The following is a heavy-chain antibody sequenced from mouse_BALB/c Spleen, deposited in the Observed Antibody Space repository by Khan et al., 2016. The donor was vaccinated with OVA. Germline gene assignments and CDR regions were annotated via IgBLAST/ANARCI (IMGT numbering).Heavy chain of an antibody. D-gene: IGHD1-2*01. CDR2: ISYSGST. V-gene: IGHV3-2*02. J-gene: IGHJ2*01. Sequence: EVKLLESGPGLVKPSQSLSLTCTVTGYSITSGYGWNLIRQFPGNILEWTGYISYSGSTNYNPTLKSRISITRDTSKNQFFLQLNSVTTENTATYYCARTARIKYWGQGTTLTVSS. CDR3: ARTARIKY. CDR1: GYSITSGYG.